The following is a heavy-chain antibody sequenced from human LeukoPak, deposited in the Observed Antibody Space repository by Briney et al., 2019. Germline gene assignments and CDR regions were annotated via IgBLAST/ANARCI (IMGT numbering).Heavy chain of an antibody. Sequence: GGSLRLSCAASGFTFSSYSMNWVRQAQGKGLEWVSSISSSSSYIYYADSVKGRFTISRDNAKNSLYLQMNSLRAEDTAVYYCARDGASITMIVVVISYFDYSGQGTLVTVSS. CDR1: GFTFSSYS. CDR3: ARDGASITMIVVVISYFDY. D-gene: IGHD3-22*01. V-gene: IGHV3-21*01. J-gene: IGHJ4*02. CDR2: ISSSSSYI.